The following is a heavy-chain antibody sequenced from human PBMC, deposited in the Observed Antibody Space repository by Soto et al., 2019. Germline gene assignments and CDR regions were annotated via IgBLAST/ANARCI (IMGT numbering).Heavy chain of an antibody. V-gene: IGHV2-26*01. J-gene: IGHJ1*01. CDR1: GFSLSNGRMA. CDR3: ARKGYCIVGSYIEY. D-gene: IGHD1-26*01. CDR2: IFSNDDK. Sequence: QVTLKESGPVLVKPTETLTLTCTVSGFSLSNGRMAVSWIRQPPGKALEWLAHIFSNDDKSYSTSLKTSHTIPTDTSRRQVLHTLTPVDHMDTDTHYCARKGYCIVGSYIEY.